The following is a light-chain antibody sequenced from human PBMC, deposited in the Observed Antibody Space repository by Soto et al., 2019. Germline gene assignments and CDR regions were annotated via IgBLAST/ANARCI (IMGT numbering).Light chain of an antibody. CDR1: QSLVHSDGNTY. J-gene: IGKJ1*01. V-gene: IGKV2-30*02. Sequence: DVVMTQSPLSLPVTLGQPASISCRSSQSLVHSDGNTYLNWFQQRPGQSPRRLIYKFSNRDSGSPGRFSGGGSGIIFTLKISGGGAEDVGVYYCVKTIHWRWTFGKGTKVEI. CDR2: KFS. CDR3: VKTIHWRWT.